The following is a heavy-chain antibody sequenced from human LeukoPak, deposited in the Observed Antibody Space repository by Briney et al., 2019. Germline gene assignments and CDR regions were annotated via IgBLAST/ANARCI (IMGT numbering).Heavy chain of an antibody. J-gene: IGHJ4*02. V-gene: IGHV4-39*01. CDR1: GYSISSSSYY. CDR3: ARHYYDSSGLDY. Sequence: TTETLSLTCTVSGYSISSSSYYWGWIRQPPGKGLEWIGSIYYSGSTYYNPSLKSRVTISVDTSKNQFSLKLSSVTAADTAVYYCARHYYDSSGLDYWGQGTLVTVSS. CDR2: IYYSGST. D-gene: IGHD3-22*01.